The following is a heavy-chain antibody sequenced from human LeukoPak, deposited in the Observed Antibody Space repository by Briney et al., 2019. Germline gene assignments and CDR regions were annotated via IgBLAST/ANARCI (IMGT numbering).Heavy chain of an antibody. Sequence: GGSLRLSCAAPGFTFDDYAMHWVRQAPGKGLEWVSLISGDGGSTYYADSVKGRFTISRDNSKNSLYLQMNSLRTEDTALYYCAKTGGSSGWYGDYFDYWGQGTLVTVSS. D-gene: IGHD6-19*01. CDR1: GFTFDDYA. J-gene: IGHJ4*02. CDR2: ISGDGGST. CDR3: AKTGGSSGWYGDYFDY. V-gene: IGHV3-43*02.